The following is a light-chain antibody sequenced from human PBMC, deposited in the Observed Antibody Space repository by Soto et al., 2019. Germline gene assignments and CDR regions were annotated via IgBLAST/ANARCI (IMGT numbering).Light chain of an antibody. V-gene: IGLV2-14*01. CDR1: SSDVGTYNY. Sequence: QSVLTQPASVSGSPGQSIPISCTGTSSDVGTYNYVSWNQQHPGKAPKLMIYEVSNRPSGVSNRFSGSKSGNTASLTISGLQAEDEADYYCSSYTSSSTYVFGTGTKVTVL. J-gene: IGLJ1*01. CDR3: SSYTSSSTYV. CDR2: EVS.